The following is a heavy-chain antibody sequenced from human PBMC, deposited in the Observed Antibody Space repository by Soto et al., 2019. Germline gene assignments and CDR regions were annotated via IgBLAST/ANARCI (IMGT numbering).Heavy chain of an antibody. J-gene: IGHJ4*02. CDR2: IGADNGKT. D-gene: IGHD3-3*02. CDR3: ATGPNIFGVAIWPRFDY. Sequence: ASVKVSCKASGYTFTSYGISWVRQAPGQGLEWMGGIGADNGKTIYAQKLQGRVTMTEDTSTDTAYMELSSLRSEDTAVYYCATGPNIFGVAIWPRFDYWGQGTLVTVSS. V-gene: IGHV1-18*01. CDR1: GYTFTSYG.